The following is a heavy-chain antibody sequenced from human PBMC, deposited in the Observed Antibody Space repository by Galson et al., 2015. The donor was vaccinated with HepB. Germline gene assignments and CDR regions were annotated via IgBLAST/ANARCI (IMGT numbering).Heavy chain of an antibody. J-gene: IGHJ1*01. V-gene: IGHV5-51*01. D-gene: IGHD2-15*01. CDR2: IYPGDSTT. CDR3: ARREGTCFDH. CDR1: GAGYSFSTHW. Sequence: QSGAEVKKPGESLKISCKGSGAGYSFSTHWIAWVRQMPGKGLEWMGLIYPGDSTTKYNPSFQGQVTISADKSISTAYLRWSSLKASDTAMYYCARREGTCFDHWGPGTLVTVSS.